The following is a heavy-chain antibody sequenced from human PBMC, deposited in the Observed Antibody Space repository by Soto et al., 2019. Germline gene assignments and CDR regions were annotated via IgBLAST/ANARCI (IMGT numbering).Heavy chain of an antibody. J-gene: IGHJ5*02. V-gene: IGHV4-34*01. Sequence: SETLSLTCAVYGGSFSGYYWSWIRQPPGKGLEWIGEINHSGSTNYNPSLKSRVTISVDTSKNQFSLKLSSVTAADTAVYYCARGRTYYSKEGTWFDPWGQGTLVTV. D-gene: IGHD4-4*01. CDR1: GGSFSGYY. CDR2: INHSGST. CDR3: ARGRTYYSKEGTWFDP.